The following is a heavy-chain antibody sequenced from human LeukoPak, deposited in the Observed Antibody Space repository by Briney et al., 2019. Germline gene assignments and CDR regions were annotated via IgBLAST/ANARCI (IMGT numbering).Heavy chain of an antibody. CDR1: GGSISSYY. Sequence: SETLSLTCTVSGGSISSYYGIWIRQPPGKGLEWIGYIYYSGSTNYNPSLKSRVTISVDTSKNQCSLKLSSVTAADTAVYYCARDRGSGSYRYLGWFDPWGQGTLVTVSS. J-gene: IGHJ5*02. CDR3: ARDRGSGSYRYLGWFDP. D-gene: IGHD3-10*01. V-gene: IGHV4-59*01. CDR2: IYYSGST.